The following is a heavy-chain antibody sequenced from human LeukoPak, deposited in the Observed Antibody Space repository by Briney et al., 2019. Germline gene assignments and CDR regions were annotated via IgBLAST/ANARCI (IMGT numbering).Heavy chain of an antibody. CDR1: GYSIRSGYY. J-gene: IGHJ4*02. D-gene: IGHD3-10*01. V-gene: IGHV4-38-2*02. CDR2: MYHSGST. CDR3: ARVRIYGSGSDHFDY. Sequence: SETLSLTCTVSGYSIRSGYYWGWIRQPPGKGLEWIGSMYHSGSTYYNPSLRSRVIISVDTSKNQFSLKLSSVTAADTAVYYCARVRIYGSGSDHFDYWGQGTLVTVAS.